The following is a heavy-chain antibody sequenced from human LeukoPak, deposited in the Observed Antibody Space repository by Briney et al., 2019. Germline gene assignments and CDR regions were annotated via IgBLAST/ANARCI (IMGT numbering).Heavy chain of an antibody. V-gene: IGHV4-59*08. Sequence: SETLSLTCTVSGGSISSYYWSWIRQPPGKGQEWIGYIYYSGSTNYNPSLKSRVTMSVDTSKNQFSLKLSSVTAADTAVYYCARHDGGINAFDIWGQGTMVTVSS. J-gene: IGHJ3*02. CDR3: ARHDGGINAFDI. D-gene: IGHD4-23*01. CDR1: GGSISSYY. CDR2: IYYSGST.